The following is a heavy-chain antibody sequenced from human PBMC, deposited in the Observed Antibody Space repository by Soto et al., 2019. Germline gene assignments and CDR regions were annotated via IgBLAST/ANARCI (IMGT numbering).Heavy chain of an antibody. CDR3: ARGGSASENYYKDY. CDR1: GYTFSAYA. D-gene: IGHD3-10*01. CDR2: INADNGYT. J-gene: IGHJ4*02. Sequence: ASVKVSCKASGYTFSAYAVHWVRQAPGQRLEWMGWINADNGYTQYSQRFQGRVTFTRDTSASTAYMELSSLTSEDTAVYYCARGGSASENYYKDYWGQGTLVTVSS. V-gene: IGHV1-3*01.